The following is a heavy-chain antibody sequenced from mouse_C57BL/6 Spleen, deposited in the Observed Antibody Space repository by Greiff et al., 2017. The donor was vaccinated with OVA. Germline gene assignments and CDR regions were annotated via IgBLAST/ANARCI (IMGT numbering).Heavy chain of an antibody. CDR2: INPNNGGT. CDR3: ARSENPYWYFDV. Sequence: EVQLQQSGPELVKPGASVKIPCKASGYTFTDYNMDWVKQSHGKSLEWIGDINPNNGGTIYNQKFKGKATLTVDKSSSTAYMELRSLTSEDTAVYYCARSENPYWYFDVWGTGTTVTVSS. CDR1: GYTFTDYN. V-gene: IGHV1-18*01. J-gene: IGHJ1*03.